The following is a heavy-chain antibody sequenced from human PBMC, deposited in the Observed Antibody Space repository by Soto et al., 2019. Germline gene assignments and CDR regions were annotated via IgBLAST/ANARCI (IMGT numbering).Heavy chain of an antibody. J-gene: IGHJ3*02. CDR1: GFTFTSSA. CDR2: IVVGSGNT. Sequence: ASVKVSCKASGFTFTSSAMQWVRQARGQRLEWIGWIVVGSGNTNYAQKFQERVTITRDMSTSTAYMELSSLRSEDTAVYYCAAISMTTVTLGAFDIWGQGTMVTVSS. CDR3: AAISMTTVTLGAFDI. D-gene: IGHD4-17*01. V-gene: IGHV1-58*02.